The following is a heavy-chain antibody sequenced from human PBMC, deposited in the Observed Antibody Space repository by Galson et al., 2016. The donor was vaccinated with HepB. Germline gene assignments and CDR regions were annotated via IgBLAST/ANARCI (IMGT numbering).Heavy chain of an antibody. V-gene: IGHV3-23*01. D-gene: IGHD4-17*01. CDR1: GFTFSNYA. CDR3: AKVKLPSGDYYFDY. Sequence: SLRLSCAASGFTFSNYAMTWVRQAPGKGLAWVSAVSGSGGSTFYADSVKGRFTISRDNSKNSLYLQMSSLRAEDTAVYYCAKVKLPSGDYYFDYWGQGTLVTVSS. CDR2: VSGSGGST. J-gene: IGHJ4*02.